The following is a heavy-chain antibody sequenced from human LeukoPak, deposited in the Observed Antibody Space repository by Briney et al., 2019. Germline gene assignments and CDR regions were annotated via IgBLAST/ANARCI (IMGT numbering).Heavy chain of an antibody. D-gene: IGHD3-10*01. CDR1: GFTFSSYA. J-gene: IGHJ4*02. Sequence: PGGSLRLSCAASGFTFSSYAMSWVRQAPGKGLEWVSGISDSGGSTYYADSVKGRFTISRDNSKNTLYLQMNSLRAEDTAVYHCAKVRFGELLIWGQGTLVTVSS. CDR2: ISDSGGST. V-gene: IGHV3-23*01. CDR3: AKVRFGELLI.